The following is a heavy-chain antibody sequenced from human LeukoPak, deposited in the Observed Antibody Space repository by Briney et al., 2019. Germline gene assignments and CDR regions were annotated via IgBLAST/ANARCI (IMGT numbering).Heavy chain of an antibody. CDR2: IIPIFGTA. J-gene: IGHJ5*02. CDR1: GGTFSSYA. D-gene: IGHD7-27*01. V-gene: IGHV1-69*06. Sequence: SVKVSCKASGGTFSSYAISWVRQAPGQGLEWMGGIIPIFGTANYAQKFQGRVTITADKSTSTAYMELSSLRSEDTAVYYCARDGDFRGWFDPWGQGTLVTVSS. CDR3: ARDGDFRGWFDP.